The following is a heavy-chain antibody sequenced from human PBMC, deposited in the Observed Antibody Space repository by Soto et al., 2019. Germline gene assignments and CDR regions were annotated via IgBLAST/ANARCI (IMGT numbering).Heavy chain of an antibody. V-gene: IGHV1-8*03. D-gene: IGHD3-9*01. CDR3: ARDNDILTPYGMDV. Sequence: ASVKVSCKASGYTFTSDYMHLVRQAPGQGLEWMGWMNPNSGNTGYAQKFQGRVAITADESTSTAYMELSSLRSEDAAVYYCARDNDILTPYGMDVWGQGTTVTVSS. CDR2: MNPNSGNT. J-gene: IGHJ6*02. CDR1: GYTFTSDY.